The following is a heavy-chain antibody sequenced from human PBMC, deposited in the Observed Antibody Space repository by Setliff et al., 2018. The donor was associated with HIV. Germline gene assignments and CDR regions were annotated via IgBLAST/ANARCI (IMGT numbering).Heavy chain of an antibody. CDR1: GGTSYA. D-gene: IGHD2-21*01. Sequence: SVKVSCKASGGTSYAINWVRQAPGQGLEWMGQIITVLDITDYAQKFQGRVTITADESTSTMYMELSSLRFDDTAVYYCAKGCGGAGFCYYADYWGQGTVVTVSS. CDR2: IITVLDIT. V-gene: IGHV1-69*10. J-gene: IGHJ4*02. CDR3: AKGCGGAGFCYYADY.